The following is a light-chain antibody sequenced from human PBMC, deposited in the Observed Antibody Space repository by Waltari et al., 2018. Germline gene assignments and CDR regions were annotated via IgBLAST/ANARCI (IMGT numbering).Light chain of an antibody. CDR2: DVS. CDR1: QSVGSY. CDR3: QQRRDWPPWT. V-gene: IGKV3-11*01. Sequence: EVVLTQSPATLSLSPGERATLSCRASQSVGSYLAWYQQKRGQAPRLLIYDVSHRATGIPARFSGSGSGTDFTLTISILEPEDFAVYFCQQRRDWPPWTFGEGTKVEIK. J-gene: IGKJ1*01.